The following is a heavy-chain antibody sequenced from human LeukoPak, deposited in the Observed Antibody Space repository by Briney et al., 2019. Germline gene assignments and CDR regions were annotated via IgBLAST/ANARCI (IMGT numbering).Heavy chain of an antibody. CDR2: IYNSAST. J-gene: IGHJ6*02. CDR3: ARNPRSGYYPHHHYYAMDV. D-gene: IGHD3-3*01. Sequence: KPSETLSLTCTVSGGSISNYDWSWTRQPPGKGLEWIGYIYNSASTDYNPSLKSRVTISVDTSKNQFSLKLSSVTAADTAVYYCARNPRSGYYPHHHYYAMDVWGQGTTVTVSS. CDR1: GGSISNYD. V-gene: IGHV4-59*01.